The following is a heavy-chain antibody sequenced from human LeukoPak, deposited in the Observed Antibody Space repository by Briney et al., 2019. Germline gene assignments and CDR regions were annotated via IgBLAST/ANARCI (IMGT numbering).Heavy chain of an antibody. Sequence: ASVKVPCKASGYTFSSYYMHWVRQAPGQGLEWMGIINPSGDSTRYAQKFQGRVTLTRDTSTSTVYMELSSLRSEDTAVYYCAKDSSNWSFDYWGQRTLVTVSS. D-gene: IGHD6-13*01. V-gene: IGHV1-46*01. J-gene: IGHJ4*02. CDR3: AKDSSNWSFDY. CDR2: INPSGDST. CDR1: GYTFSSYY.